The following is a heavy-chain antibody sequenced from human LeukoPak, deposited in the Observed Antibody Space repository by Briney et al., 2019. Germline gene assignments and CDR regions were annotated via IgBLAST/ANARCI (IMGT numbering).Heavy chain of an antibody. V-gene: IGHV1-2*02. CDR2: INPNSGGT. Sequence: ASVKVSCEASGYTFTGYYMHWVRQAPGQGLEWMGWINPNSGGTNYAQKFQGRVTMTRDTSISTAYMELSRLRSDDTAVYYCARDSRLELREKLLPPVTDYWGQGTLVTVSS. CDR1: GYTFTGYY. CDR3: ARDSRLELREKLLPPVTDY. D-gene: IGHD1-7*01. J-gene: IGHJ4*02.